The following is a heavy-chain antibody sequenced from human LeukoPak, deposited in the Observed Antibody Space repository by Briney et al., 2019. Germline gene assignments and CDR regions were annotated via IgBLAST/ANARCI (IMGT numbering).Heavy chain of an antibody. CDR3: AGADILTGKSDY. D-gene: IGHD3-9*01. J-gene: IGHJ4*02. Sequence: PGGSLRLSCAASGFTFSSYSKNWVRQAPGKGLEWVSSISSSSSYIYYADSVKGRFTISRDNAKNSLYLQMNSLRAEDTAVYYCAGADILTGKSDYWGQGTLVTVSS. V-gene: IGHV3-21*01. CDR2: ISSSSSYI. CDR1: GFTFSSYS.